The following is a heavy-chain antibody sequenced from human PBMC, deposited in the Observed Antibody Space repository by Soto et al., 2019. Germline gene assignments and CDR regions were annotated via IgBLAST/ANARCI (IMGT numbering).Heavy chain of an antibody. CDR2: IYYSGST. V-gene: IGHV4-59*01. Sequence: SETLSLTCTVSGGSISSYYWSWIRQPPGKGLEWIGYIYYSGSTNYNPSLKSRVTISVDASKNQFSLKLSSVTAADTAVYYCARFTMVRGVGPWYYSGMDVWGQGTTVTVSS. CDR1: GGSISSYY. J-gene: IGHJ6*02. CDR3: ARFTMVRGVGPWYYSGMDV. D-gene: IGHD3-10*01.